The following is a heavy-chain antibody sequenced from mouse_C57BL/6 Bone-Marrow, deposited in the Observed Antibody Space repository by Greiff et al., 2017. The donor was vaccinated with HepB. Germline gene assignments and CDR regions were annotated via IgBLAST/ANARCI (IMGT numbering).Heavy chain of an antibody. J-gene: IGHJ2*01. Sequence: QVQLKQSGAELVKPGASVKMSCKASGYTFTSYWITWVKQRPGQGLEWIGDIYPGSGSTNYNEKFKSKATLTVDTSSSTAYMQLSSLTSEDSAVYYCAREGYGYHFDYWGQGTTLTVSS. D-gene: IGHD2-2*01. CDR2: IYPGSGST. V-gene: IGHV1-55*01. CDR3: AREGYGYHFDY. CDR1: GYTFTSYW.